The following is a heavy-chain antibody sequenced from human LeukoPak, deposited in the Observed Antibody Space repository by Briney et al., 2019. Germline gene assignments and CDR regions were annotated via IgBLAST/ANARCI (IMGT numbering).Heavy chain of an antibody. CDR1: GFTFNSCW. V-gene: IGHV3-7*01. Sequence: GGSLRLSCAASGFTFNSCWMSWVRQAPGKGLEWMANINEDGSAKYYVDSVKGRFTISRDNAKNSLYLQMNSLRVEDTALYYCTSGDSSSKIDYWGQGIVVIVSS. CDR2: INEDGSAK. J-gene: IGHJ4*02. D-gene: IGHD6-6*01. CDR3: TSGDSSSKIDY.